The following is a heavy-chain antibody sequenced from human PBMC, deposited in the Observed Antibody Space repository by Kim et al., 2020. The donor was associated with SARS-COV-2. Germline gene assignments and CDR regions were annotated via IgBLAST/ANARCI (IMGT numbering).Heavy chain of an antibody. CDR1: GFTFSSYG. CDR2: ISYDGSNK. J-gene: IGHJ6*02. V-gene: IGHV3-30*18. CDR3: AKDSSSSRYYYYYYGMDV. Sequence: GGSLRLSCAASGFTFSSYGMHWVRQAPGKGLEWVAVISYDGSNKYYADSVKGRFTISRDNSKNTLYLQMNSLRAEDTAVYYCAKDSSSSRYYYYYYGMDVWGQGTTVTVSS. D-gene: IGHD6-6*01.